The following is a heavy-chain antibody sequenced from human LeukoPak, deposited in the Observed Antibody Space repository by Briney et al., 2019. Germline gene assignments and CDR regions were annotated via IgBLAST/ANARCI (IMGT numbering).Heavy chain of an antibody. CDR3: AGDYDILTGYLS. V-gene: IGHV4-61*01. CDR1: GGSVSSGSYY. J-gene: IGHJ5*02. D-gene: IGHD3-9*01. CDR2: IYYSGST. Sequence: SETLSLTCTVSGGSVSSGSYYWSWIWQPPGKGLEWIGYIYYSGSTNYNPSLKSRVTISVDTSKNQFSLKLSSVTAADTAVYYCAGDYDILTGYLSWGQGTLVTVSS.